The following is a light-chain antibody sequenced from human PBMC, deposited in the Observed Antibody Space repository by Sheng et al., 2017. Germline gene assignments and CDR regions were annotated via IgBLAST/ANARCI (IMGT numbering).Light chain of an antibody. CDR1: ALPTKY. CDR3: HSTDSSGDHWV. J-gene: IGLJ3*02. CDR2: EDS. V-gene: IGLV3-10*01. Sequence: SYELTQPPSVSVSPGQTARITCSGDALPTKYTYWYQQRSDQAPVLVIFEDSRRPSGIPERFSGSSSGTMATLTVSGAQVEDEGDYYCHSTDSSGDHWVFGGGPKLTVL.